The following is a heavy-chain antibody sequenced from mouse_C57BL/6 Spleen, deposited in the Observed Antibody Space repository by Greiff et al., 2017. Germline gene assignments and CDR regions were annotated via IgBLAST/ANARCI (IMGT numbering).Heavy chain of an antibody. CDR2: INPYNGGT. J-gene: IGHJ3*01. D-gene: IGHD4-1*01. CDR1: GYTFTDYY. CDR3: ARLGPGFAY. Sequence: VQLKESGPVLVKPGASVKMSCKASGYTFTDYYMNWVKQSHGKSLEWIGVINPYNGGTSYNQKFKGKATLTVDKSSSTAYMELNSLTSEDSAVYYCARLGPGFAYWGQGTLVTVSA. V-gene: IGHV1-19*01.